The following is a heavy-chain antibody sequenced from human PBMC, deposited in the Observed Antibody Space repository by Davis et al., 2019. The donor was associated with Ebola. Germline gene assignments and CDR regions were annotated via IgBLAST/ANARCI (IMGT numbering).Heavy chain of an antibody. Sequence: GESLKISCAASGLIFSNYWMSWVRQAPGKGPEWVAIIKQDGGEKYYVDSVKGRFTISRDNAKNSLFLQMNSLRAEDTALYYCASGDGRGSSYDMDVWGQGTTVTVSS. D-gene: IGHD5-12*01. J-gene: IGHJ6*02. V-gene: IGHV3-7*03. CDR3: ASGDGRGSSYDMDV. CDR1: GLIFSNYW. CDR2: IKQDGGEK.